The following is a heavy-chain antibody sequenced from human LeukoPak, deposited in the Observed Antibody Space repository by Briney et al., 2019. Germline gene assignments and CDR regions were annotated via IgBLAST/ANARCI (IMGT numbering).Heavy chain of an antibody. D-gene: IGHD1-26*01. CDR1: GFTFSSYW. V-gene: IGHV3-7*01. Sequence: GGSLRLPCAASGFTFSSYWLSWVRQAPGKGLEWVASIEQAGSQKYYVDSVRGRFTISRDNAKNSVYLQTNSLRVEDTAVYYCARNSGSNPFDYWGQGTLVTVSS. CDR2: IEQAGSQK. CDR3: ARNSGSNPFDY. J-gene: IGHJ4*02.